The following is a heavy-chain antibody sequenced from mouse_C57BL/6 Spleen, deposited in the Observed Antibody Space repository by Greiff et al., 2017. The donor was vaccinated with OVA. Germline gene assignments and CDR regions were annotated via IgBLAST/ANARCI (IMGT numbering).Heavy chain of an antibody. CDR3: TRGGLGQGFAY. CDR2: IDPETGGT. J-gene: IGHJ3*01. V-gene: IGHV1-15*01. CDR1: GYTFTDYE. Sequence: QVQLQESGAELVRPGASVTLSCKASGYTFTDYEMHWVKQTPVHGLEWIGAIDPETGGTAYHQKFQGKAILTADKSSSTAYMELRSLTSEDAAVYYCTRGGLGQGFAYWGQGTLVTVSA. D-gene: IGHD4-1*01.